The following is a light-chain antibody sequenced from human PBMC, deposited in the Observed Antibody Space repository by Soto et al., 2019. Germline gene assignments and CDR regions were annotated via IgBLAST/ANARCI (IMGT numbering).Light chain of an antibody. CDR2: DAS. V-gene: IGKV3D-11*02. J-gene: IGKJ4*02. CDR3: KQRSNWQRAT. Sequence: SQSGSSNFAAYQQKPGHAPSLLIYDASNRGTGITARFSGSGSGTDLTTPTSSLEHEDVAAYYCKQRSNWQRATFGGGTKVDIK. CDR1: QSGSSN.